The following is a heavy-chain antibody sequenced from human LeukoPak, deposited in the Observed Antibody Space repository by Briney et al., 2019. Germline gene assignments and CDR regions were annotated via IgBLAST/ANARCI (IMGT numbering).Heavy chain of an antibody. CDR2: INPSGGST. V-gene: IGHV1-46*01. CDR3: ARDVLYGGKASLILFDY. CDR1: GGTFSSYA. Sequence: ASVKVSCKASGGTFSSYAISWVRQAPGQGLEWMGIINPSGGSTSYAQKFQGRVTMTRDMSTSTVYMELSSLRSEDTAVYYCARDVLYGGKASLILFDYWGQGTLVTVSS. J-gene: IGHJ4*02. D-gene: IGHD4-23*01.